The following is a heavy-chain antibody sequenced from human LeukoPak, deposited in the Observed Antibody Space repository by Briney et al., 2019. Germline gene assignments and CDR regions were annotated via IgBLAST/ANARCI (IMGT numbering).Heavy chain of an antibody. Sequence: PSETLSLTCAVYGGSFSGYYWSWIRQPPGKGLERIGEINHSGSTNYNPSLKSRVTISVDTSKNQFSLKLSSVTAADTAVYYCARGEEYYYANPHDAFDIWGQGTMVTVSS. V-gene: IGHV4-34*01. CDR3: ARGEEYYYANPHDAFDI. CDR2: INHSGST. CDR1: GGSFSGYY. D-gene: IGHD3-22*01. J-gene: IGHJ3*02.